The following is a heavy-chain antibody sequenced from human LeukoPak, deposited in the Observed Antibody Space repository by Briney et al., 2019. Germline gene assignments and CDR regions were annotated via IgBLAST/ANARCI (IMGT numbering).Heavy chain of an antibody. Sequence: GGSLRLSCAASGFTFSSYWMSWVRQAPGKGLEWVSAISGSGGSTYYADSVKGRFTISRDNSKNTLYLQMNSLRAEDTAVYYCAKSAKPRVLRFLEWLSYLDYWGQGTLVTVSS. V-gene: IGHV3-23*01. J-gene: IGHJ4*02. D-gene: IGHD3-3*01. CDR2: ISGSGGST. CDR3: AKSAKPRVLRFLEWLSYLDY. CDR1: GFTFSSYW.